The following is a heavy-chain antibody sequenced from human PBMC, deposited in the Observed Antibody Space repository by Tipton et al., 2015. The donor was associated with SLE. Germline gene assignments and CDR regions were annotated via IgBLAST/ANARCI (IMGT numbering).Heavy chain of an antibody. CDR3: AKVDYYDSSGYGDAFDI. V-gene: IGHV3-30-3*01. D-gene: IGHD3-22*01. J-gene: IGHJ3*02. Sequence: SLRLSCAASGFTFSSYAMHWVRQAPGKGLEWVAVISYDGSNKYYADSVKGRFTISRDNSKNTLYLQMNSLRAEDTAVYYCAKVDYYDSSGYGDAFDIWGQGTMVTVSS. CDR1: GFTFSSYA. CDR2: ISYDGSNK.